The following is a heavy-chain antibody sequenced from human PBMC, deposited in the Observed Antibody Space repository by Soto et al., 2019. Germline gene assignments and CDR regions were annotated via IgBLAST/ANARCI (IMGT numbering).Heavy chain of an antibody. CDR2: INHSGST. V-gene: IGHV4-34*01. D-gene: IGHD3-10*01. J-gene: IGHJ4*02. CDR1: GGSFSGYY. Sequence: QVQLQQWGAGLLKPSETLSLTCAVYGGSFSGYYWSWIRQPPGKGLEWIGEINHSGSTNYNPSLKRRVTISVDTSKNQFSLKLSSVTAADTAVYYCARARPSNYYGSGSYYEYWGQGTLVTVSS. CDR3: ARARPSNYYGSGSYYEY.